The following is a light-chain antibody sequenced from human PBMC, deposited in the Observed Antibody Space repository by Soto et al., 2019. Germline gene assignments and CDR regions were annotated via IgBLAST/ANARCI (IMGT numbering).Light chain of an antibody. CDR3: SSYTTSNTRQIV. J-gene: IGLJ1*01. Sequence: QSALTQPASVSGSPGQSITISCTGTSSDIGGYNYVSWYQQHPGKAPKFMIYDVSNRPSGVSNRFSGSKSGNTASLTISFLQAEDEADYYCSSYTTSNTRQIVFGTGTKVTVL. CDR2: DVS. V-gene: IGLV2-14*01. CDR1: SSDIGGYNY.